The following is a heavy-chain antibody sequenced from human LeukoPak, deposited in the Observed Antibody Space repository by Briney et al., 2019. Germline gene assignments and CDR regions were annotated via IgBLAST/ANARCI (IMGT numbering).Heavy chain of an antibody. Sequence: SETLSLTCTVSGGSISSYYWSWIRQPAGKGLEWIGRIYTSGTTHYNPSLKSRVTMSVDTSKNQFSLKLSSVTAAATALYYCARLSTVTTSFDYWGQGTLVTVSS. V-gene: IGHV4-4*07. CDR3: ARLSTVTTSFDY. D-gene: IGHD4-17*01. J-gene: IGHJ4*02. CDR2: IYTSGTT. CDR1: GGSISSYY.